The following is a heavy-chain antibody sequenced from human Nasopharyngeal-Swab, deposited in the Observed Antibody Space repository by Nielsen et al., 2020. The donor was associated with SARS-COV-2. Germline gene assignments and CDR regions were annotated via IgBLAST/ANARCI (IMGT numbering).Heavy chain of an antibody. D-gene: IGHD3-10*01. CDR1: GGSVRGGTYY. J-gene: IGHJ5*02. CDR2: IYYSAST. Sequence: SETLSLTCTVSGGSVRGGTYYWNWIRQPPGKGLEWIGYIYYSASTNYNPSLKSRVTISLDTSKNQFSLKVSSVTAADTAVYYCARDFGLTMVRGVRYNWFDPWGQGTLVTVSS. CDR3: ARDFGLTMVRGVRYNWFDP. V-gene: IGHV4-61*01.